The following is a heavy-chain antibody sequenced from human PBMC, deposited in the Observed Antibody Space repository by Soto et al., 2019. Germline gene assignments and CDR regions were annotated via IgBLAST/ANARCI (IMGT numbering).Heavy chain of an antibody. CDR3: AKEDCSGGSCYSDFDY. J-gene: IGHJ4*02. CDR2: IYTSGST. CDR1: GGSISSYY. V-gene: IGHV4-4*07. D-gene: IGHD2-15*01. Sequence: QVQLQESGPGLVKPSETLSLTCTVSGGSISSYYWSWIRQPAGKGLEWIGRIYTSGSTNYNPSLKSRVTMSVDTSKNQFSLKLSSVTAADTAVYYCAKEDCSGGSCYSDFDYWGQGTLVTVSS.